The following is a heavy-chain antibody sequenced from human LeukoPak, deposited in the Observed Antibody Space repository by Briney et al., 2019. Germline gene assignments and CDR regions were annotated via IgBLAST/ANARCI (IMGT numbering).Heavy chain of an antibody. CDR3: ARSSGWHLLLLDY. Sequence: PSETLSLTCTVSGGPISSSSYYWGWIRQPPGKGLEWIGSIYYSGSTYYNPSLKSRVTISVDTSKNQFSLKLNSVTAADTAVYYCARSSGWHLLLLDYWGQGTLVTVSS. CDR2: IYYSGST. D-gene: IGHD6-25*01. J-gene: IGHJ4*02. V-gene: IGHV4-39*01. CDR1: GGPISSSSYY.